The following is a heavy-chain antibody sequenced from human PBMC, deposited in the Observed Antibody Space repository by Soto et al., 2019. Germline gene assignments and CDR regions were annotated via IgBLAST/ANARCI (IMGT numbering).Heavy chain of an antibody. V-gene: IGHV4-34*01. D-gene: IGHD2-15*01. J-gene: IGHJ5*02. CDR3: ARRGIGYCSGGSCSYNWFDP. CDR2: INHSGST. CDR1: GGSFSGYY. Sequence: SETLTLTCAVYGGSFSGYYWSWIRQPPGKGLEWIGEINHSGSTNYNPSLKSRVTISVDTSKNQFSLRLSSVTAADTAVYYCARRGIGYCSGGSCSYNWFDPWGQGTLVTVSS.